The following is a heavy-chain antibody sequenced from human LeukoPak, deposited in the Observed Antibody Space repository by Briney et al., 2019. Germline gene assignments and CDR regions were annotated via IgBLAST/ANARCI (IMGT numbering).Heavy chain of an antibody. CDR2: INHSGST. J-gene: IGHJ4*02. D-gene: IGHD3-9*01. CDR3: ARGLRSTFFDY. V-gene: IGHV4-34*01. Sequence: SETLSLTCAVYGGSFSGYYWSWIRQPPGKGLEWIGEINHSGSTNYNPSLKSRVTISVDTSKNQFSLKLGSVTAADTAVYYCARGLRSTFFDYWGQGTLVTVSS. CDR1: GGSFSGYY.